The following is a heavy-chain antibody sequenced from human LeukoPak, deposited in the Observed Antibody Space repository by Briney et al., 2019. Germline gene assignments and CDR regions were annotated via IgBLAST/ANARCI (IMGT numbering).Heavy chain of an antibody. CDR1: GGSFSGYY. J-gene: IGHJ6*02. CDR2: INHSGST. Sequence: KPSGTLSLTCAVYGGSFSGYYWTWIRQPPGKGLKWIGEINHSGSTNYSPSLKSRVTISVDTSKNQFSLKLSSVTAADTAVYYCARRNYYYYGMDVWGQGTTVTVSS. CDR3: ARRNYYYYGMDV. V-gene: IGHV4-34*01.